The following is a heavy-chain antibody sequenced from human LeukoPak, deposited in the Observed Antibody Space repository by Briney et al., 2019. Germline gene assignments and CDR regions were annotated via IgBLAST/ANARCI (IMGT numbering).Heavy chain of an antibody. D-gene: IGHD3-9*01. CDR3: ARSPHILTGENFDF. CDR1: GYTFTGYY. CDR2: INPNSGGT. V-gene: IGHV1-2*02. J-gene: IGHJ4*02. Sequence: ASVKVSCKASGYTFTGYYMHWVRQAPGQGLEWMGWINPNSGGTNYAQKFQDRVSMTRDASISTAYMQLSRLRSDDTAVYYCARSPHILTGENFDFWGQGTLLTVSS.